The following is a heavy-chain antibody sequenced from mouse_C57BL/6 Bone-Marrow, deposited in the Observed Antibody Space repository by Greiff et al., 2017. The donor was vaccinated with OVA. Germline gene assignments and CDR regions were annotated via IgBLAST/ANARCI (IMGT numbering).Heavy chain of an antibody. Sequence: QVQLQQSGPELVTPGASVKISCKASGYAFSSSWMNWVKQRPGKGLEWIGRIYPGDGDTTYTGKFKGQATLPADKSSSTAYMQGSSRTSEDSAVYFCANYYGSSNGYFDVWGTGTTGTVSS. V-gene: IGHV1-82*01. CDR2: IYPGDGDT. CDR3: ANYYGSSNGYFDV. J-gene: IGHJ1*03. CDR1: GYAFSSSW. D-gene: IGHD1-1*01.